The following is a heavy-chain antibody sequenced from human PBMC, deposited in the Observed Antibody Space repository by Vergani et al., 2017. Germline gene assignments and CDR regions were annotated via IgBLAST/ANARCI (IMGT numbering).Heavy chain of an antibody. CDR3: ARQFWVSQGVGAFET. D-gene: IGHD3-16*01. V-gene: IGHV4-59*08. Sequence: QVQLQESGPGLVKPSETLSLTCTVSGGSISSYYWSWIRQHPGKGLEWIGYIYYTGSTYYNPSLKSRVTISVDTSKNQFSLRLTTLTAADTAVYYCARQFWVSQGVGAFETWGRGTEVSVSS. J-gene: IGHJ3*02. CDR1: GGSISSYY. CDR2: IYYTGST.